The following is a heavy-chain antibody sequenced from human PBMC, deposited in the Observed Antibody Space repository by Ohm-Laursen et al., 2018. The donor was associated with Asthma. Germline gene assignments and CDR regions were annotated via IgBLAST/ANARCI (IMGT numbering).Heavy chain of an antibody. Sequence: SLRLSCAASGYTFSRYSIHWVRQVPGKGLEWVASISTASTFIYYADSVRGRFTTSRDSAKNSVYLQMNSLRAEDTALYYYARIGPEWELPGREYSLHHWGQGTQVTVSS. CDR3: ARIGPEWELPGREYSLHH. V-gene: IGHV3-21*01. CDR1: GYTFSRYS. J-gene: IGHJ1*01. CDR2: ISTASTFI. D-gene: IGHD1-26*01.